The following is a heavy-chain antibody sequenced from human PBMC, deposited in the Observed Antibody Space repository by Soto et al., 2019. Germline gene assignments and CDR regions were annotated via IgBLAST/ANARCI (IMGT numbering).Heavy chain of an antibody. CDR1: GYTFTSYG. CDR3: AKADSNYAGRIYYYYMDV. J-gene: IGHJ6*03. D-gene: IGHD4-4*01. Sequence: QVQLVQSGTEVKKPGASVKVSCKASGYTFTSYGISWVRQAPGQGPEWMGWISGYNGNTHYAQKFQGKVTMTTDTSTSKAYMELRSLRSDDTAVYYCAKADSNYAGRIYYYYMDVWGNGTLVTVSS. CDR2: ISGYNGNT. V-gene: IGHV1-18*01.